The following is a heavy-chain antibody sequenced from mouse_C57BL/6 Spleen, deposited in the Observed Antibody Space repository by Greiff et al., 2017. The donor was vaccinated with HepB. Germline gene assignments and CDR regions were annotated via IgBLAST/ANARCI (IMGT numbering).Heavy chain of an antibody. CDR2: IYPGDGDT. D-gene: IGHD3-2*02. J-gene: IGHJ4*01. V-gene: IGHV1-82*01. Sequence: VQLKESGPELVKPGASVKISCKASGYAFSSSWMNWVKQRPGKGLEWIGRIYPGDGDTNYNGKFKGKATLTADKSSSTAYMQLSSLTSEDSAVYFCARQLRLLAMDYWGQGTSVTVSS. CDR1: GYAFSSSW. CDR3: ARQLRLLAMDY.